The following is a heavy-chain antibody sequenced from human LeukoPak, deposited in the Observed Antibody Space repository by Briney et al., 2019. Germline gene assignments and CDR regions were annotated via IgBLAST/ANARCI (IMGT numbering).Heavy chain of an antibody. CDR1: GGSISGSGHY. CDR3: ARDPDHYDFWSGYYLGNWFDP. V-gene: IGHV4-39*07. J-gene: IGHJ5*02. CDR2: IYFSGNT. D-gene: IGHD3-3*01. Sequence: SETLSLTCTVSGGSISGSGHYWGWIRQPPGKELEWIANIYFSGNTYFNPSLKSRVTVSVDTSKNQFSLKLSSVTAADTAVYYCARDPDHYDFWSGYYLGNWFDPWGQGTLVTVSS.